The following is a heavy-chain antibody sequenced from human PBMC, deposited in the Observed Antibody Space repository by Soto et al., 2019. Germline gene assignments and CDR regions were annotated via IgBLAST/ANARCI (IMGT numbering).Heavy chain of an antibody. D-gene: IGHD5-18*01. CDR2: IIPIFGTA. V-gene: IGHV1-69*06. CDR3: ARARGYSYGCDY. CDR1: GGTFSSYA. Sequence: SVKVSCKASGGTFSSYAISWVRQAPGQGLEWMGGIIPIFGTANYAQKFQGRVTITADKSTSTAYMELSSLRSEDTAVYYCARARGYSYGCDYWGQGTLVTVSS. J-gene: IGHJ4*02.